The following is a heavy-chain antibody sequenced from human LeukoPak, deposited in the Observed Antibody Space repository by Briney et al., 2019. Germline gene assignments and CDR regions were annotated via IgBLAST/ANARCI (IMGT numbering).Heavy chain of an antibody. CDR3: ARVSMTTVVTLDY. J-gene: IGHJ4*02. D-gene: IGHD4-23*01. V-gene: IGHV4-59*01. CDR2: IYYSGST. Sequence: IGYIYYSGSTNYNPFLKSRVTISVDTSKNQFSLKLSSVTAADTAVYYCARVSMTTVVTLDYWGQGTLVTVSS.